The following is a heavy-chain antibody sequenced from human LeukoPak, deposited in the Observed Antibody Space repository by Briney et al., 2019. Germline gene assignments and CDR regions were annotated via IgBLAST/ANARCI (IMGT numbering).Heavy chain of an antibody. V-gene: IGHV3-33*01. J-gene: IGHJ5*02. CDR2: IWADGSNQ. CDR1: GFTFSNYG. Sequence: GGSLRLSCAASGFTFSNYGMQWVRQAPGKGLEWVAGIWADGSNQYYADSVKGRFTISRDISKNTLYLQMSSLRAEDTAVYYCARDPHYCSGGSCYSLGFDPWGQGTLVTVSS. D-gene: IGHD2-15*01. CDR3: ARDPHYCSGGSCYSLGFDP.